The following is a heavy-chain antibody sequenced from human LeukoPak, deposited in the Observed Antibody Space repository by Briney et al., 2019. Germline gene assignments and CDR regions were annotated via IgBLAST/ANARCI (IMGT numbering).Heavy chain of an antibody. CDR3: AREAMYSYGNNFDY. CDR2: IYYSGST. D-gene: IGHD5-18*01. Sequence: SETLSLTCTVSGGSVSSGSYYWSWIRQPPGKGLEWVGYIYYSGSTNYNPSLKSRVTISVDTSKNQFSLKLSSVTAADTAVYHCAREAMYSYGNNFDYWGQGTLVTVSS. J-gene: IGHJ4*02. CDR1: GGSVSSGSYY. V-gene: IGHV4-61*01.